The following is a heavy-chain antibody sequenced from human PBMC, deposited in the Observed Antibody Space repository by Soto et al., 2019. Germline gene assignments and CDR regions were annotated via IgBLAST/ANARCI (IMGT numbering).Heavy chain of an antibody. Sequence: HPGGSLRLSCAASGFTFSSYSINWVRQAPGKGLEWVSYISSSSSTIYYADSVKGRFTISRDNAKNSLYLQMNSLRDEDTAVYYCARVVASSSWYPNYYYYGMDVWGQGTTVTVSS. CDR1: GFTFSSYS. CDR3: ARVVASSSWYPNYYYYGMDV. CDR2: ISSSSSTI. J-gene: IGHJ6*02. V-gene: IGHV3-48*02. D-gene: IGHD6-13*01.